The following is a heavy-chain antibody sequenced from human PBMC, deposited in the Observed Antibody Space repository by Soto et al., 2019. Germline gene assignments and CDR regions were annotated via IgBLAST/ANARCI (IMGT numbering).Heavy chain of an antibody. J-gene: IGHJ4*02. D-gene: IGHD3-22*01. V-gene: IGHV3-23*01. CDR2: ISGSGGST. CDR1: GLNFSSYA. Sequence: PGGSLRLSCAASGLNFSSYAMSWVRQAPGKGLEWVSAISGSGGSTYYADSVKGRFTISRDNSKNTLYLQMNSLRAEDTAVYYCAILSGFYYAVVDYWGQGTLVTVSS. CDR3: AILSGFYYAVVDY.